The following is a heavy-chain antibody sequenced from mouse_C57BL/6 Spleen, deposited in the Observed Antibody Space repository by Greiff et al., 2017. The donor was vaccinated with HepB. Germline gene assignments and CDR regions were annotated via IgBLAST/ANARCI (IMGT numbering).Heavy chain of an antibody. J-gene: IGHJ3*01. V-gene: IGHV1-22*01. D-gene: IGHD1-1*01. Sequence: DVQLQQSGPELVKPGASVKMSCKASGYTFTDYNMHWVKQSHGKSLEWIGYINPNNGGTSYNQKFKGKATLTVNKSSSTAYMELRSLTSEDSAVYYCARGGYGSSSSFAYWGQGTLVTVSA. CDR3: ARGGYGSSSSFAY. CDR1: GYTFTDYN. CDR2: INPNNGGT.